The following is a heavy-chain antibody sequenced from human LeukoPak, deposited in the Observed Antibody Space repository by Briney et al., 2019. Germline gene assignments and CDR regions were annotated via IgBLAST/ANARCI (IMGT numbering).Heavy chain of an antibody. J-gene: IGHJ4*02. CDR2: ISYDGSNK. CDR3: AKGGSMITFGGVRPYYFDY. Sequence: GGSLRLSCAASGFTFSSYGMHWVRQAPGKGLEWVAVISYDGSNKYYADSVKGRFTISRDNSKNTLYLQMNSLRAEDTAVYYCAKGGSMITFGGVRPYYFDYWGQGTLVTVSS. V-gene: IGHV3-30*18. D-gene: IGHD3-16*01. CDR1: GFTFSSYG.